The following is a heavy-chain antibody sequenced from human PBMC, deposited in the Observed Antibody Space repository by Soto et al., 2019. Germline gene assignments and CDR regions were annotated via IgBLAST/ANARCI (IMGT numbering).Heavy chain of an antibody. CDR2: INHSGST. V-gene: IGHV4-61*01. J-gene: IGHJ5*02. Sequence: SETLSLTCTVSGGSVSSGSYYWSWIRQPPGKGLEWIGEINHSGSTNYNPSLKSRVTISVDTSKNQFSLKLSSVTAADTAVYYCARGPYGSGSYCHWFDPWGQGTLVT. D-gene: IGHD3-10*01. CDR3: ARGPYGSGSYCHWFDP. CDR1: GGSVSSGSYY.